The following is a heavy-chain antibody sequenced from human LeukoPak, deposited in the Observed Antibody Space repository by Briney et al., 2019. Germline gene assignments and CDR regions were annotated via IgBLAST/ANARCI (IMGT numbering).Heavy chain of an antibody. V-gene: IGHV3-74*01. J-gene: IGHJ4*02. CDR3: ARDKDGAVTTGDY. Sequence: GGSLRLSCAASGFTFSSYWMHWVRQAPGKGLVWVSRINSDGSSTSYADSVKGRFTISRDNDKNTLYLQMNSLRAEDTAVYYCARDKDGAVTTGDYWGQGTLVTVSS. CDR1: GFTFSSYW. D-gene: IGHD4-17*01. CDR2: INSDGSST.